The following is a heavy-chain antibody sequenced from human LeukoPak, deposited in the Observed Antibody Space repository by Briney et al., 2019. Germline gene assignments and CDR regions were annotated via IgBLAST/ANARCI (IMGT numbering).Heavy chain of an antibody. Sequence: GASVKVSCKASGYTFTSYYMHWVRQAPGQGLEWMGIIDPSGGSTTYAQKFQGRVTMTRGMSTSTVYMELSSPRSEDTAVYNCAREDASSFDYWGQGTLVTVSS. J-gene: IGHJ4*02. CDR2: IDPSGGST. CDR3: AREDASSFDY. CDR1: GYTFTSYY. V-gene: IGHV1-46*01. D-gene: IGHD3-16*01.